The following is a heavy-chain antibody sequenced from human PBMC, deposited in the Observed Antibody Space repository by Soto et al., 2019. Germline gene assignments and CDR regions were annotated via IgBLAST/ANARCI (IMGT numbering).Heavy chain of an antibody. CDR3: AREIERLLGY. Sequence: SLRLSCAASGFTFSSYAMHWVRQAPGKGLEWVAVISYDGRNKYYADSVKGRFTISRDNSKNTLYVQMNSLRAEDTAVYYCAREIERLLGYWGQGTLVTVSS. V-gene: IGHV3-30*04. CDR2: ISYDGRNK. D-gene: IGHD3-3*01. J-gene: IGHJ4*02. CDR1: GFTFSSYA.